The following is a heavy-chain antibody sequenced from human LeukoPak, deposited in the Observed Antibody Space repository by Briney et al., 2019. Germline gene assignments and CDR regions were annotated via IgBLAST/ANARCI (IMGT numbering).Heavy chain of an antibody. CDR3: AKDSEAYYYYYGMDV. Sequence: GGSLRLSCAASGFTFSSYAMHWVRQAPGKGLEYVSAISSNGGSTYYANSVKGKFTISRDNAKNSLYLQMNSLRAEDTALYYCAKDSEAYYYYYGMDVWGQGTTVTVSS. J-gene: IGHJ6*02. CDR1: GFTFSSYA. CDR2: ISSNGGST. V-gene: IGHV3-64*01.